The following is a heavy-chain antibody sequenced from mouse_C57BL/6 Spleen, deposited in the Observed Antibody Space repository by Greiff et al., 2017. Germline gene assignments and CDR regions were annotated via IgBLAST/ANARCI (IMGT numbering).Heavy chain of an antibody. J-gene: IGHJ2*01. CDR3: ARQGYYAYFDY. CDR1: GFTFSSYG. V-gene: IGHV5-6*01. D-gene: IGHD1-1*01. CDR2: ISSGGSYT. Sequence: EVKLMESGGDLVKPGGSLKLSCAASGFTFSSYGMSWVRQTPDKRLEWVATISSGGSYTYYPDSVKGRFTISRDNAKNTLYLQMSSLKSEDTAMYYCARQGYYAYFDYWGQGTTL.